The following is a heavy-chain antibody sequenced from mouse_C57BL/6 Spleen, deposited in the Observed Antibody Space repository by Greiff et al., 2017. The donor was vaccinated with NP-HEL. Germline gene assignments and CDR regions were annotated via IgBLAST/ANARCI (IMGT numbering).Heavy chain of an antibody. CDR3: ARDAAGTGWYFDV. J-gene: IGHJ1*03. Sequence: DVKLVESGGGLVQSGRSLRLSCATSGFTFSDFYMEWVRQAPGKGLEWIAASRNKANDYTTEYSASVKGRFIVSRDTSQSILYLQMNALRAEDTAIYYCARDAAGTGWYFDVWGTGTTVTVSS. D-gene: IGHD4-1*01. CDR1: GFTFSDFY. V-gene: IGHV7-1*01. CDR2: SRNKANDYTT.